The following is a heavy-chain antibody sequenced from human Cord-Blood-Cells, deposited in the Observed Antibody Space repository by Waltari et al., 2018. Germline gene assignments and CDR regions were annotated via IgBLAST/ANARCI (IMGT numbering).Heavy chain of an antibody. CDR2: IYHGGST. CDR3: ACRSYYYDSCGYYYYFDY. D-gene: IGHD3-22*01. V-gene: IGHV4-4*02. Sequence: QVQLQESAPGLVKPSGTLSLTCAVSGGSIASTNWWSSVRQPPGKGLEWIGEIYHGGSTNSDPSSRGRVTISVEKSKNQFRLKLTSVTAGDWDVYYCACRSYYYDSCGYYYYFDYWGQGTLVTVSA. CDR1: GGSIASTNW. J-gene: IGHJ4*02.